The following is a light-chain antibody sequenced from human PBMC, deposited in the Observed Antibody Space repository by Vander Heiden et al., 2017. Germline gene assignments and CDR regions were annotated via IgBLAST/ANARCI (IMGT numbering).Light chain of an antibody. V-gene: IGLV2-23*01. Sequence: QSPLTQPASLSGSPGQSITISCTGTSSDVGSYNLVSWYQQHPGKAPKLIIYEATKRPSGVSGRFSGSKSGNTASLTISGLQAEDEADYYCCSYAGDNDVTFGGGTKLTVL. CDR1: SSDVGSYNL. J-gene: IGLJ2*01. CDR2: EAT. CDR3: CSYAGDNDVT.